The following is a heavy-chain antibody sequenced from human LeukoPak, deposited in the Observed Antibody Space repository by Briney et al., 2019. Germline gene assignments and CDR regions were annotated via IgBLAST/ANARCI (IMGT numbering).Heavy chain of an antibody. CDR2: IIPIFGTA. V-gene: IGHV1-69*13. Sequence: GASVKVSCKASGGTFSSYAISWVRQAPGQGLEWMGGIIPIFGTANYAQKFQGRVTITADESTSTAYMELSSLRSEDTAVYYCARDCSSTSCYPVWGQGTLVTVSS. J-gene: IGHJ4*02. CDR3: ARDCSSTSCYPV. CDR1: GGTFSSYA. D-gene: IGHD2-2*01.